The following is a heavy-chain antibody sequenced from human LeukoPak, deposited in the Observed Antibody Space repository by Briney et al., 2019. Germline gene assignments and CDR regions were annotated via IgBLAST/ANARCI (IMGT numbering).Heavy chain of an antibody. V-gene: IGHV3-23*01. CDR3: AKWGCSGGSCYPFDY. D-gene: IGHD2-15*01. Sequence: GGPLILSCAASGFPFNDYGMSGVRRAPGKGREGVSAMSGSGGRTYYADSVKGRFTISRDNSKNTLYLQMNSLRAEDTAVYYCAKWGCSGGSCYPFDYWGQGTLVTVSS. J-gene: IGHJ4*02. CDR1: GFPFNDYG. CDR2: MSGSGGRT.